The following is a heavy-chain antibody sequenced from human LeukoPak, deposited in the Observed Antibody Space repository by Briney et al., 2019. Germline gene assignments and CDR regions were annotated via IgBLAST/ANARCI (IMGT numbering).Heavy chain of an antibody. J-gene: IGHJ4*02. CDR3: AREVRFLERRNYYFDY. CDR2: INHSGST. D-gene: IGHD3-3*01. CDR1: GGSFSGYY. V-gene: IGHV4-34*01. Sequence: PSETLSLTCAVYGGSFSGYYWSWIRQPPGKGLEWIGEINHSGSTNYNPSPKSRVTISVDTSKNQFSLKLSSVTAADTAVYYCAREVRFLERRNYYFDYWGQGTLVTVSS.